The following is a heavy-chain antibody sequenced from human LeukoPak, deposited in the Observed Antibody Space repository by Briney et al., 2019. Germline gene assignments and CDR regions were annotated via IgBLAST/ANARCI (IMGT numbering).Heavy chain of an antibody. D-gene: IGHD3-16*02. CDR2: ISGSGGST. J-gene: IGHJ4*02. CDR1: GFTFSSYS. CDR3: AKDRSVWGSYRFFDY. Sequence: GGSLRLSCAASGFTFSSYSMNWVRQAPGKGLEWVSAISGSGGSTYYADSVKGRFTISRDNSKNTLYLQMNSLRAEDTAVYYCAKDRSVWGSYRFFDYWGQGTLVTVSS. V-gene: IGHV3-23*01.